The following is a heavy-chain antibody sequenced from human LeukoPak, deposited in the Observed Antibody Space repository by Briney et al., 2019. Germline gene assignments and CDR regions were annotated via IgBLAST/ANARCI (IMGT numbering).Heavy chain of an antibody. CDR3: AREPYYYGSGSYCFDY. V-gene: IGHV3-30*04. CDR2: ISYDGSNK. D-gene: IGHD3-10*01. CDR1: GFTFSSYA. Sequence: GGSLRLSCAASGFTFSSYAMHWVRQAPGKGLEWVAVISYDGSNKYYADSVKGRFTISRDNFKNTLYLQMNSLRAEDTAVYYCAREPYYYGSGSYCFDYWGQGTLVAVSS. J-gene: IGHJ4*02.